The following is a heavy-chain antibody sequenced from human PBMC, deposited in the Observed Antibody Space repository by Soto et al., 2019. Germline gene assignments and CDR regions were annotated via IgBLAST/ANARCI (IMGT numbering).Heavy chain of an antibody. CDR3: ARESYGDYSHYYYGMDV. D-gene: IGHD4-17*01. J-gene: IGHJ6*02. V-gene: IGHV1-69*13. CDR2: IIASFGTA. Sequence: SGKVSCKASGVTFSSYAISWVRQAPGQGLEWMGGIIASFGTASYAQKFQGRVTITADESTSTANMELSSLRSEDTAVYYCARESYGDYSHYYYGMDVWGQGTTVTVSS. CDR1: GVTFSSYA.